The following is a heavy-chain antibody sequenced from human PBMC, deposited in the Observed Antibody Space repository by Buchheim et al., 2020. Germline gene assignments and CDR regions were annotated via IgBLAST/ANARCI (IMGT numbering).Heavy chain of an antibody. J-gene: IGHJ4*02. Sequence: EVQLVESGGGLVQPGGSLRLSCAVSGFTFRSYWMSWVRQAPGKGLEWVANIKQDGSMKFYVDSVKGRFTISRDNAKNSLYLQMNSLRAEDTAMYYCARDEGGTGSHYKWGQGTL. CDR3: ARDEGGTGSHYK. CDR1: GFTFRSYW. V-gene: IGHV3-7*01. CDR2: IKQDGSMK. D-gene: IGHD3-10*01.